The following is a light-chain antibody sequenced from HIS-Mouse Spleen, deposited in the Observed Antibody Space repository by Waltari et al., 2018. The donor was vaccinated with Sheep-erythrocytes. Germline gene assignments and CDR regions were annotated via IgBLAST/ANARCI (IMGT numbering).Light chain of an antibody. Sequence: NFMLTQPHSVSESPGKTVTISCTRSSGSIASNYVQWYQQRPGSAPTTVIYEDNPRPSWVPDRFSGSIDSSSNSASLTSSGLKTEDEADYYCQSYDSSNQGVFGGGTKLTVL. V-gene: IGLV6-57*04. CDR1: SGSIASNY. CDR3: QSYDSSNQGV. CDR2: EDN. J-gene: IGLJ3*02.